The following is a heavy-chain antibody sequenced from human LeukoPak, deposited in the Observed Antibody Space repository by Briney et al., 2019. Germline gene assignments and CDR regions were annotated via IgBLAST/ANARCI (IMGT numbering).Heavy chain of an antibody. V-gene: IGHV3-23*01. Sequence: GGSLRLSCAASGFSFSSYAMTWVRQAPGKGPEWISTITASGGNTYSADSVKGRFTICRDNSKNTLYLQMNSVRVKDTAVYYCAKAPERACNGASCYPLDYWGQGTLVTVSS. CDR3: AKAPERACNGASCYPLDY. CDR2: ITASGGNT. D-gene: IGHD2-15*01. CDR1: GFSFSSYA. J-gene: IGHJ4*02.